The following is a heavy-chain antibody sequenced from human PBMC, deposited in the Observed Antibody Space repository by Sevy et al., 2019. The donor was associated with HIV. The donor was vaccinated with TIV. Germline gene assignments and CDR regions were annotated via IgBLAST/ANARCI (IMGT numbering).Heavy chain of an antibody. Sequence: GGSLRLSCAASGFTFSSYSMNWVRQAPRKGLEWVSYISSSSTIYYADSVKGRFTISRDDAKNSLYLQMSSLRDEDTAVYYCVRDPYDRGVDYWGQGTLVTVSS. CDR3: VRDPYDRGVDY. CDR2: ISSSSTI. D-gene: IGHD3-22*01. J-gene: IGHJ4*02. V-gene: IGHV3-48*02. CDR1: GFTFSSYS.